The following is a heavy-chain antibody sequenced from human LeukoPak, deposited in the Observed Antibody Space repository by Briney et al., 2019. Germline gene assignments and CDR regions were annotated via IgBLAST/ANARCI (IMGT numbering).Heavy chain of an antibody. CDR2: INPNSGGT. D-gene: IGHD1-26*01. CDR1: GYTFTGYY. V-gene: IGHV1-2*02. J-gene: IGHJ4*02. CDR3: ARGKGLTIVSDY. Sequence: ASVKVSCKASGYTFTGYYMHWVRQAPGQGLEWMGWINPNSGGTNYAQKFQGRVSMTRDTSISTAYMELSRLRSDDTAVYYCARGKGLTIVSDYWGQGTLVTVSS.